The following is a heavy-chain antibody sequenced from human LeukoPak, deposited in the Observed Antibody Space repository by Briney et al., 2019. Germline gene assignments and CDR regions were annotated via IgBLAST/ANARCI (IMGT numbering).Heavy chain of an antibody. CDR3: ARLDGFLERRTYYYGMDV. Sequence: PSETLSLTCAVSGGSISSGGYSWSWIRQPPGKGLEWIGYIYHSGSTYYNPSLKSRVTISVDRSKNQFSLKLSSVTAADTAVYYCARLDGFLERRTYYYGMDVWGQGTTVTVSS. D-gene: IGHD3-3*01. CDR2: IYHSGST. V-gene: IGHV4-30-2*01. CDR1: GGSISSGGYS. J-gene: IGHJ6*02.